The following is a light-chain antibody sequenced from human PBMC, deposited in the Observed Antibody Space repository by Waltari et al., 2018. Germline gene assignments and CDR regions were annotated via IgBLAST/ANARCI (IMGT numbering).Light chain of an antibody. J-gene: IGKJ1*01. CDR1: QSVLYSSNNKNY. CDR3: QQYYSTPWT. Sequence: DIVMTQSPDSLAVSLGERATINCKSSQSVLYSSNNKNYLAWYQQKPGQPPKLLIDWASTRASVVPDRFSGSGSGTDFTLTISSLQAEDVAVYYCQQYYSTPWTFGQGTKVEIK. V-gene: IGKV4-1*01. CDR2: WAS.